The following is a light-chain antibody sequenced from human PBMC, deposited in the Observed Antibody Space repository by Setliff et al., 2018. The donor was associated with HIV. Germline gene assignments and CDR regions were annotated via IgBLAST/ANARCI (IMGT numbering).Light chain of an antibody. CDR2: DVS. CDR1: SRDVGGHNY. CDR3: SSFTSSNIYV. J-gene: IGLJ1*01. V-gene: IGLV2-14*03. Sequence: QSALTQPASVSGSLGQSITMSCTGTSRDVGGHNYVSWYQQHPGKAPKLMIYDVSNRPSGVSNRFSGSKSGSTASLTLSGLQAEDEADYYCSSFTSSNIYVFGTGTKVAVL.